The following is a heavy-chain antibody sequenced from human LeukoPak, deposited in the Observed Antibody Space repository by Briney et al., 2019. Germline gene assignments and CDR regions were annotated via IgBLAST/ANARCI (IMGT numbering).Heavy chain of an antibody. CDR3: ARSILQSGGSCCCYYFDY. D-gene: IGHD2-15*01. V-gene: IGHV4-59*01. CDR2: IYYSGST. Sequence: PSETLSLTCTVSGRSFRTYYWSWIRRPPGKGLEWIGVIYYSGSTDFNPSLKSRVTTSVDTSKNQFSRKLSSVTAADTAVYYCARSILQSGGSCCCYYFDYWGQGTLVTVSA. J-gene: IGHJ4*02. CDR1: GRSFRTYY.